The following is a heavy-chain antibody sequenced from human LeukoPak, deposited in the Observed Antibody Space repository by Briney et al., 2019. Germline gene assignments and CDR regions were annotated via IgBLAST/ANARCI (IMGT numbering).Heavy chain of an antibody. CDR2: IYYSGST. D-gene: IGHD3-3*01. J-gene: IGHJ6*03. Sequence: WVRQPPGKGLEWIGSIYYSGSTFYNPSLKSRVTISVDTSKNQFSLKLSSVTAADTAVYYCARPLYDSWSGYPSPHYYYYYMDVWGKGTTVTVSS. CDR3: ARPLYDSWSGYPSPHYYYYYMDV. V-gene: IGHV4-39*01.